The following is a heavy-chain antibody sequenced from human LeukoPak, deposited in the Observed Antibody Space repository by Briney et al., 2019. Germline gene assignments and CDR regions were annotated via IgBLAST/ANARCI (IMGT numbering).Heavy chain of an antibody. D-gene: IGHD5-18*01. CDR2: ISTSGGIA. CDR1: GFTFSNYA. CDR3: AKDQRFIYGY. V-gene: IGHV3-23*01. Sequence: GGSLRLSCAASGFTFSNYAMSWVRQAPGKGLEWVSVISTSGGIAYYADSVKGRFTISSDNSKNTLYLQMNSLRAEDTAVYYCAKDQRFIYGYWGQGTLVTVSS. J-gene: IGHJ4*02.